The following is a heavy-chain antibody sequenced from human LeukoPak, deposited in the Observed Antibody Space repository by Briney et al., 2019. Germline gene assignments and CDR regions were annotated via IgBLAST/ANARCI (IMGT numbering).Heavy chain of an antibody. J-gene: IGHJ4*02. D-gene: IGHD2-21*02. Sequence: SETLSLTCTVSGGSISSSSYYWGWIRQPPGKGLEWIGSIYYSGSTYYNPSLKSLVTISVATSKNQFSLKLSSVTAADTAVYYCARLMTHYFDYWGQGTLVTVSS. CDR2: IYYSGST. CDR1: GGSISSSSYY. CDR3: ARLMTHYFDY. V-gene: IGHV4-39*01.